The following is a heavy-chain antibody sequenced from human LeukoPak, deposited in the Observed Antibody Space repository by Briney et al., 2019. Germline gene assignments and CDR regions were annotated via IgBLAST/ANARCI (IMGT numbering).Heavy chain of an antibody. CDR2: MNPNSGNT. Sequence: ASVKVSCKASGYTFTSYDINWVRQATGQGLGWMGWMNPNSGNTGYAQKFQGRVTMTRNTSISTAYMELSSLRAEDTAVYYCARGHRGVVGATQRYYYYYYMDVWGKGTTVTISS. V-gene: IGHV1-8*01. CDR3: ARGHRGVVGATQRYYYYYYMDV. J-gene: IGHJ6*03. D-gene: IGHD1-26*01. CDR1: GYTFTSYD.